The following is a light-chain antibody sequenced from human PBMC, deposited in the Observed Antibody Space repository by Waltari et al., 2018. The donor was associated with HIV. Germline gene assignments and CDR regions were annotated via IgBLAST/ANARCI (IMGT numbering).Light chain of an antibody. CDR1: ESLNSH. V-gene: IGKV3-15*01. CDR3: QQYNNWPPYT. CDR2: GAS. Sequence: VMTQSPATLSKSRGEAATLSCRVSESLNSHLAWYQHKPGQAPRLLIYGASTRAAGVPARFSGSGSGTEFSLTISSLQSEDFAIYYCQQYNNWPPYTFGQGTRLEIK. J-gene: IGKJ2*01.